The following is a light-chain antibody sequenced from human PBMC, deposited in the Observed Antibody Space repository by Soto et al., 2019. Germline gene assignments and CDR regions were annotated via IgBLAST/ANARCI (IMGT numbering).Light chain of an antibody. V-gene: IGLV2-14*01. CDR3: SSDTSSSLYV. CDR2: EVS. J-gene: IGLJ1*01. Sequence: QSALAQPASVSGSPGQSITISCTGTSSDVGGYNYVSWYQQHPGKAPKLMIYEVSNRPSGVSNRFSGSKSGNTASLTISGRQAEDEADYYCSSDTSSSLYVFGTGTKVTVL. CDR1: SSDVGGYNY.